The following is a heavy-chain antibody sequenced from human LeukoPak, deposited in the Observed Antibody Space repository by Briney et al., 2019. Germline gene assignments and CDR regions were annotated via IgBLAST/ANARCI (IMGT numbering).Heavy chain of an antibody. D-gene: IGHD2-2*01. V-gene: IGHV4-34*01. J-gene: IGHJ5*02. CDR1: GGSFSGYY. Sequence: SETLSLTCAVYGGSFSGYYWSWIRQPPGKGLEWIGEINHSGSTNYNPSLKSRVTISVDTSKNQFSLKLSSVTAADTAVYYCARGGFVVVPAARRGEGWFAPGGQEPRVTVSS. CDR3: ARGGFVVVPAARRGEGWFAP. CDR2: INHSGST.